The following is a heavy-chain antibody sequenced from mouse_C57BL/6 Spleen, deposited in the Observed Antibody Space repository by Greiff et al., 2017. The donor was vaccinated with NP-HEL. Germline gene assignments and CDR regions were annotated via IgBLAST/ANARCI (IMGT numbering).Heavy chain of an antibody. CDR3: ARDRAMDY. CDR2: ISYDGSN. CDR1: GYSITSGYY. J-gene: IGHJ4*01. V-gene: IGHV3-6*01. Sequence: EVKLVESGPGLVKPSQSLTLTCSVSGYSITSGYYWNWSRQFPGNKLEWRGYISYDGSNNYNPSLKNRISITRDTTKNQLFPKFNSVTTEATDSYYCARDRAMDYWGQGTSVTVSS.